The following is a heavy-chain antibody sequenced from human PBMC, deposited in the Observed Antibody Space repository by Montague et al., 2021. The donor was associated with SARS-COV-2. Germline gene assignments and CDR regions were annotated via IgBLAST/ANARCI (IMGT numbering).Heavy chain of an antibody. J-gene: IGHJ6*02. V-gene: IGHV4-34*01. CDR1: GGSFSGYY. D-gene: IGHD2-15*01. CDR2: INHSGST. CDR3: ARGPVDGNCSGGSRYSRYYYGMDV. Sequence: SETLSLTCAVYGGSFSGYYWSWIRQPPGKGLEWIGEINHSGSTNYNPSLKSRVTISVDTSKNQFSLKLSSVTAADTAVYYCARGPVDGNCSGGSRYSRYYYGMDVWGQGTTVTVSS.